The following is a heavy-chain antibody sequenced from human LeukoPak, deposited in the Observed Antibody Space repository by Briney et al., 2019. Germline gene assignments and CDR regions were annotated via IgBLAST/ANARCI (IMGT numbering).Heavy chain of an antibody. D-gene: IGHD3-3*01. V-gene: IGHV3-66*01. Sequence: GGSLRLSCVVSGFTVSNNFMTWVRQAPGKGLEWVSLIYSGGNIYYADSVKGRFTISRDGSKNTLYLQMNSLRAEDTAVYYCARDSRFRWVDPWGQGTLVTVSS. J-gene: IGHJ5*02. CDR3: ARDSRFRWVDP. CDR2: IYSGGNI. CDR1: GFTVSNNF.